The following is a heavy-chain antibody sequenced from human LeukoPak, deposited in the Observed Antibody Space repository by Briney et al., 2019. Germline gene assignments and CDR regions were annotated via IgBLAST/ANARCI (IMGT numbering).Heavy chain of an antibody. Sequence: PGRSLRLSCAASGFTFSTYAMHWVRQAPGKGLEWVASISYADGSYKYYADSVKGRFTISRDSSENTLYLQMNSLRAEDTAVYYCAGDLKSGGYSQGSGGSFDSWGQGTLVTVSS. D-gene: IGHD5-18*01. V-gene: IGHV3-30*01. J-gene: IGHJ4*02. CDR3: AGDLKSGGYSQGSGGSFDS. CDR2: ISYADGSYK. CDR1: GFTFSTYA.